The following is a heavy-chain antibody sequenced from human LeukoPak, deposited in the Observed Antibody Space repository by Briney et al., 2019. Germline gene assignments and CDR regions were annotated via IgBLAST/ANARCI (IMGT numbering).Heavy chain of an antibody. D-gene: IGHD6-13*01. V-gene: IGHV3-23*01. J-gene: IGHJ5*02. CDR2: ISGSGDST. CDR3: CWLAATGNFRWFDP. Sequence: GGSLRLSCAASGFIFSSYAMSWVRQAPGKGLEWVSAISGSGDSTYYADSVKDRFTISRDNSKNTEYLQMNSLRAEDTAVYYCCWLAATGNFRWFDPWGQGTLVTVSS. CDR1: GFIFSSYA.